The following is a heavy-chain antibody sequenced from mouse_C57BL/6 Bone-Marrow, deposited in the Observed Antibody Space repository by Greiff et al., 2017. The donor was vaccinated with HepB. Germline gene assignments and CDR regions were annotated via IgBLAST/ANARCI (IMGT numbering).Heavy chain of an antibody. J-gene: IGHJ3*01. CDR2: IDPETGGT. CDR1: GYTFTDYE. V-gene: IGHV1-15*01. Sequence: QVQLKESGAELVRPGASVTLSCKASGYTFTDYEMHWVKQTPVHGLEWIGAIDPETGGTASNQKFKGKAILTADKSASTAYMELRSLTSEDSAVYYCTRWRTMTGAYWGQGTLVTVSA. D-gene: IGHD3-1*01. CDR3: TRWRTMTGAY.